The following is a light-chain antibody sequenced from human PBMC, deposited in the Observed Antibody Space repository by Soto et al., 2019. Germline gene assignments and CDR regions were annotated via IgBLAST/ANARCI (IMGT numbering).Light chain of an antibody. V-gene: IGKV3-20*01. CDR1: QSVSSSY. CDR2: GTS. J-gene: IGKJ1*01. Sequence: EIVLTQSPGTLSLSPGERATLSCRASQSVSSSYLAWDQQKPGQAPRLLIYGTSSRATAIPDRFSGSGSGTDFTLTISRLEPEDFAVYYCQQYGSSSWTFGQGTKVEI. CDR3: QQYGSSSWT.